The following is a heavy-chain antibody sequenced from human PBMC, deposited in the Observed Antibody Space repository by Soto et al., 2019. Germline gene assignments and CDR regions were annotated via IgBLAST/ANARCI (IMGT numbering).Heavy chain of an antibody. CDR2: IFSNDER. Sequence: QVTLKESGPVLGKPTETLTLTCTVSGLSLSNGRRGVSWIRQPPGKALEWLAHIFSNDERRFKPSLKSRLSISKDTSKSEVVLIMTSLVPVETAAYYSARTEDGGRSLTTAGWFVVWGQGSVVTVSS. J-gene: IGHJ1*01. CDR1: GLSLSNGRRG. V-gene: IGHV2-26*01. CDR3: ARTEDGGRSLTTAGWFVV. D-gene: IGHD1-1*01.